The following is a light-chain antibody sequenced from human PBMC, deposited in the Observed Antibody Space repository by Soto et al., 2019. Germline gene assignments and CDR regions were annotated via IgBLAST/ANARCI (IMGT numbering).Light chain of an antibody. V-gene: IGKV1-12*01. J-gene: IGKJ4*01. CDR2: GAS. CDR3: QQAYSHTLT. CDR1: QGVGVW. Sequence: DIQMTQSPSSVAASVGDTVTITRRASQGVGVWLGWYQKKPGKAPHLLIYGASGLQVGVPSRFSGSVSGADFNLTINKLQTEDFATYDCQQAYSHTLTFGGGTKVDIK.